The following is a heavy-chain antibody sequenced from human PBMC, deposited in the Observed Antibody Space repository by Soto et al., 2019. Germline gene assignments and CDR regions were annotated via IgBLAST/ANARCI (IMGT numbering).Heavy chain of an antibody. Sequence: PSETLSLTCTVSGGSINSDYYCWSWIRQPPGKGLEWIGYIYSSGSTNYNPSLKSRVTISVDTSKNQFSLKTNSVTAADTAVYYCARVYKEVRGVRPSYYYYGVDVWGQGTTVTVSS. V-gene: IGHV4-30-4*01. CDR2: IYSSGST. CDR3: ARVYKEVRGVRPSYYYYGVDV. D-gene: IGHD3-10*01. J-gene: IGHJ6*02. CDR1: GGSINSDYYC.